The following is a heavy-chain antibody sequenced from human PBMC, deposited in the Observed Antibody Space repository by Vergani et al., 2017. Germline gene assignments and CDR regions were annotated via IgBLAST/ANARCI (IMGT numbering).Heavy chain of an antibody. CDR3: AHRPLYDSRGYYQSAFDI. Sequence: QITLRESGPTLVKPTQTLTLTCTFPGFSLSTSGVGVGWIRQPPGKALEWLARIYWNADKRYSPSLKSRLTNTTDTSKNQVVLTMTNMEPVDTATYYCAHRPLYDSRGYYQSAFDIWGQGTMVTVSS. CDR2: IYWNADK. D-gene: IGHD3-22*01. V-gene: IGHV2-5*01. J-gene: IGHJ3*02. CDR1: GFSLSTSGVG.